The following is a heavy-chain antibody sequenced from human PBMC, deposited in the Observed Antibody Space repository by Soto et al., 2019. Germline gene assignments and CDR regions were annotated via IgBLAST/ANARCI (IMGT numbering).Heavy chain of an antibody. V-gene: IGHV1-18*01. CDR2: ISAYNGNT. CDR3: AKGPAFDP. CDR1: GYTFTSYG. Sequence: QVQLVQSGAEVKKPGASVKVSCKASGYTFTSYGISWVRQAPGQGLEWMGWISAYNGNTKYSQKFQGRVTITRDTSASTAYMELSSLRSEDTAVYYCAKGPAFDPWGQGTLVTVSS. J-gene: IGHJ5*02.